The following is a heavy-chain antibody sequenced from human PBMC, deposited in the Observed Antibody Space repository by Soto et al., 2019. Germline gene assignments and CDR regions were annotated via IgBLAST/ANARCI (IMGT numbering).Heavy chain of an antibody. V-gene: IGHV1-18*01. CDR3: VRGGRAYYGLDY. CDR2: ISGHNGDT. CDR1: GYTFTKYA. D-gene: IGHD3-10*01. Sequence: QVQLVQSGPEVKKPGASVKVSCKASGYTFTKYAISWVRQAPGQGLEWMGWISGHNGDTNYAQMFQGRVTMTTDTSTTTAYMELRSLRSDDRAVYYCVRGGRAYYGLDYWGRGTLVTVSS. J-gene: IGHJ4*02.